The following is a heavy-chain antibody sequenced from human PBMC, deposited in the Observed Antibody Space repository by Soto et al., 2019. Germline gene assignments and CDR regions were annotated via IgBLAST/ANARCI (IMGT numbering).Heavy chain of an antibody. CDR1: GFTFSSYA. Sequence: QVQLVESGGGVVQPGRSLRLSCAASGFTFSSYAMHWVRQAPGKGLEWVAVISYDGSNKYYADYVKGRFTISRDNSKNTLYLQMNSLRAEDTAVYYCARGAARRYDYGMDVRGQGTTLTVSS. V-gene: IGHV3-30-3*01. CDR3: ARGAARRYDYGMDV. D-gene: IGHD6-6*01. J-gene: IGHJ6*02. CDR2: ISYDGSNK.